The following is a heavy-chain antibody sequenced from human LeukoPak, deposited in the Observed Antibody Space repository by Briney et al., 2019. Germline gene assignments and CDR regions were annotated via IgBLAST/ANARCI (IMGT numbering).Heavy chain of an antibody. D-gene: IGHD4-23*01. J-gene: IGHJ4*02. Sequence: GGSLRLSCAAYGFTFSSYAMRWVRQAPGRGVEWVSAISGSGGSTYYADSVKGRFTISRDNSKNPLYLQMNSLRAEDTAVYYCAKDRWPAVPTTVVTGGYFDYWGQGTLVTVSS. CDR3: AKDRWPAVPTTVVTGGYFDY. CDR1: GFTFSSYA. V-gene: IGHV3-23*01. CDR2: ISGSGGST.